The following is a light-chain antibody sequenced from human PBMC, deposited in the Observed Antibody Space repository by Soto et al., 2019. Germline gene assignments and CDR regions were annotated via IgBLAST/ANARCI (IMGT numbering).Light chain of an antibody. CDR1: NSDIGAYDY. J-gene: IGLJ1*01. Sequence: QSALTQPPSASGSPGQSVTISCTGTNSDIGAYDYVSWYQQHPGKVPKLMIYEVSKRPSGVPDRLSASKSGNPASLTVSGLQAEDEADYYCSSHGGANNFYVFGTGTKVTVL. V-gene: IGLV2-8*01. CDR3: SSHGGANNFYV. CDR2: EVS.